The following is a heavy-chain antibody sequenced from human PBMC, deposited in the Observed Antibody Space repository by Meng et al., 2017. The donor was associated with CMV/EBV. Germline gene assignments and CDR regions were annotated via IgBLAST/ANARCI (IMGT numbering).Heavy chain of an antibody. J-gene: IGHJ6*02. CDR3: ARDSPRTGDLDV. CDR1: GGSISSGGYY. CDR2: IYYSGST. V-gene: IGHV4-31*03. Sequence: SETLSLTCTVSGGSISSGGYYWSWIRQHPGKGLEWIGYIYYSGSTYYNPSLKSRVTISVDTSKNQFSLKLSSVTAADTAVYYCARDSPRTGDLDVWGQGTTVTVSS. D-gene: IGHD3-10*01.